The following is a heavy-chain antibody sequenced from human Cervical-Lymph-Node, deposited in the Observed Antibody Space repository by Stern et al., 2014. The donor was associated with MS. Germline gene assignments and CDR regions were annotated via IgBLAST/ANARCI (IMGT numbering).Heavy chain of an antibody. CDR3: ANAAALSCRSPSCYKAFEY. J-gene: IGHJ4*02. CDR2: ISYAGSNQ. Sequence: VQLVESGGGVVQPGGSLRLSCVASGFTFTTSGMHWVRQAPGKGLDWVAVISYAGSNQAYGDSVKGRFTISRDNSKNTVYLQMNSLRPEDTAVYYCANAAALSCRSPSCYKAFEYWGQGILVTVSS. D-gene: IGHD2-2*02. CDR1: GFTFTTSG. V-gene: IGHV3-30*18.